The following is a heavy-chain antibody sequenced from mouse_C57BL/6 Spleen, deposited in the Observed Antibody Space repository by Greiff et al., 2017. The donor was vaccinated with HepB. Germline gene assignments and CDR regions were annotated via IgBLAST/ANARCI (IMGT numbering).Heavy chain of an antibody. J-gene: IGHJ2*01. V-gene: IGHV1-80*01. CDR2: IYPGDGDT. Sequence: QVQLQQSGAELVKPGASVKISCKASGYAFSSYWMNWVKQSPGKGLEWIGQIYPGDGDTNYNGKFKGKATLTADKSSSTAYMQLSSLTSEDSAVYFCARSYYGSSYDYFDYWGQGTTLTVSS. CDR1: GYAFSSYW. D-gene: IGHD1-1*01. CDR3: ARSYYGSSYDYFDY.